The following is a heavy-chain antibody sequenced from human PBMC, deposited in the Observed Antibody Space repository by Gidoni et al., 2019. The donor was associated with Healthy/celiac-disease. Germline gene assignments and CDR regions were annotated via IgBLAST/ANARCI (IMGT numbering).Heavy chain of an antibody. CDR3: ARDVGYCSSTSCSPWYFDL. CDR1: GGSISSYY. Sequence: QVQLQESGPGLVKPSETLSLTCTVSGGSISSYYWSWIRQPTGKGLEWIGYIYYSGSTNYNPSLKSRVTISVDTSKNQFSLKLSSVTAADTAVYYCARDVGYCSSTSCSPWYFDLWGRGTLVTVSS. V-gene: IGHV4-59*01. CDR2: IYYSGST. D-gene: IGHD2-2*01. J-gene: IGHJ2*01.